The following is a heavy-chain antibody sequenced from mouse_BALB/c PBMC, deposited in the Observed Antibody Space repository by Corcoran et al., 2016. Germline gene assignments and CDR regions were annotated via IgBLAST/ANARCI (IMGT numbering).Heavy chain of an antibody. Sequence: EVQLQQSGPELVKPGASVKMSCKASGYTFTSYVMHWVKQKPGQGLEWIGDINPYNDGTKYNEKFKGKATLTTDKSSSTAYMELSSLTSEDSAVYYCAGYGMDYWGQGTSVTVSA. V-gene: IGHV1S136*01. CDR3: AGYGMDY. CDR2: INPYNDGT. J-gene: IGHJ4*01. CDR1: GYTFTSYV.